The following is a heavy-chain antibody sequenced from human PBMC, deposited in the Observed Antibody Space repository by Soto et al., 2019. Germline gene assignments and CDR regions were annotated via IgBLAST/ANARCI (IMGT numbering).Heavy chain of an antibody. D-gene: IGHD3-22*01. J-gene: IGHJ4*02. CDR3: ARLTGSTPDYYDSSGYYYFDY. CDR1: GYSFTSYW. CDR2: IYPGDSDT. Sequence: GESLKISCKGSGYSFTSYWIGWGRQMPGKGLEWMGIIYPGDSDTRYSPSFQGQVTISADKSIRPAYLQWSSLKASDTAMYYCARLTGSTPDYYDSSGYYYFDYWGQGTLVTVSS. V-gene: IGHV5-51*01.